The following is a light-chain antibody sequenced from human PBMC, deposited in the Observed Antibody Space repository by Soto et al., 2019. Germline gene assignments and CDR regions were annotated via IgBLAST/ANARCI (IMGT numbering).Light chain of an antibody. V-gene: IGKV3-15*01. CDR1: QSVSSN. CDR3: QQYNEWPPWT. Sequence: EIVMTQSPATLSVSPGERATLSCRASQSVSSNLAWYQLKPGKPPRLLIYGSSTSVTGIPARFSGSGSETESTLSTSSLQSEDFAVDNCQQYNEWPPWTFGPGTKVEIK. CDR2: GSS. J-gene: IGKJ1*01.